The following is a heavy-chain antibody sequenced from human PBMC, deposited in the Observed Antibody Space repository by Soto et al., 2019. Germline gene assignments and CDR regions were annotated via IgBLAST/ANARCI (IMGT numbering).Heavy chain of an antibody. Sequence: SETLALTCSVSGGSISGSYWSWIRQSPGKGLEWLGYVYYTGSTNYSPSLRSRVSISVDTSKNEFSLRLSSVTAADTAVYFCARSVAVPGAHIDYWGQGTQVTVSS. CDR1: GGSISGSY. CDR3: ARSVAVPGAHIDY. CDR2: VYYTGST. D-gene: IGHD6-19*01. V-gene: IGHV4-59*01. J-gene: IGHJ4*02.